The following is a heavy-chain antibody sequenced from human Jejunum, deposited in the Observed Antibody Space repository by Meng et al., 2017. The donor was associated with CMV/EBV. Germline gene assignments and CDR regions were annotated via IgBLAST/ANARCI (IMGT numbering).Heavy chain of an antibody. J-gene: IGHJ5*02. D-gene: IGHD6-6*01. Sequence: FNTYWMTWVRQAPGKGLEWVANIKQDGSEKYYVESVKGRFTISRDNAKNSLYLQMDSLRAEDTAVYYCARETLLYSTSPEGWCDPWGQGTLVTVSS. V-gene: IGHV3-7*01. CDR1: FNTYW. CDR3: ARETLLYSTSPEGWCDP. CDR2: IKQDGSEK.